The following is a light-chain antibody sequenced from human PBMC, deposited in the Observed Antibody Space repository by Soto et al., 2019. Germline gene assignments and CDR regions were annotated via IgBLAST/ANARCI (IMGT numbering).Light chain of an antibody. V-gene: IGKV3-20*01. CDR1: QTVTSNY. Sequence: IALTQSPGTLSLSPWEIATLSCGASQTVTSNYLAWYQQKPGQAPRLLIFGASIRVTGIPDRFIGSGSGTDFTLTINRLEPEDFAVYYCQHYVTSLTTFGQGTKV. CDR3: QHYVTSLTT. CDR2: GAS. J-gene: IGKJ1*01.